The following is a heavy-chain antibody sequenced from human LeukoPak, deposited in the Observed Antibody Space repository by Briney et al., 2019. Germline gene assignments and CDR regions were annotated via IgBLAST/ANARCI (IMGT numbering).Heavy chain of an antibody. Sequence: GGSLRLSCAASGFTFSSNYMSWVRQAPGKGREGVAGIYSGGSTYYADSVKGRFTISRDNSKNTLYLQMNRLRAEDTAVYYCARDIAVAGAIDYWGQGTLVTVSS. V-gene: IGHV3-53*01. J-gene: IGHJ4*02. D-gene: IGHD6-19*01. CDR2: IYSGGST. CDR1: GFTFSSNY. CDR3: ARDIAVAGAIDY.